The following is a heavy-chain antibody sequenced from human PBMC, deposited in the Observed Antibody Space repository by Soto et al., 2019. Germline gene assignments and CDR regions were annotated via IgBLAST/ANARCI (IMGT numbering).Heavy chain of an antibody. V-gene: IGHV3-7*01. D-gene: IGHD1-26*01. CDR3: ARGSSGSYDY. CDR2: IKQDGSDK. J-gene: IGHJ4*02. CDR1: GFTFSSYW. Sequence: EVQLVESGGGLVQPGGSLRPSCATSGFTFSSYWMSWVRQAPGKGLEWVASIKQDGSDKYYVDSVKGRFTISRDNAKNSLSLQRNSLRAEDTAVYYCARGSSGSYDYWGQGTLVAVSS.